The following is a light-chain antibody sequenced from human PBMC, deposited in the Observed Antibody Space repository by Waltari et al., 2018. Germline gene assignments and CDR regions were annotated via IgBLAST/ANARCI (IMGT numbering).Light chain of an antibody. V-gene: IGKV2-30*01. CDR1: QSLVSSDGKPD. CDR2: NVS. Sequence: DVVMTQSPLSLPVPLGPPAAISCRSSQSLVSSDGKPDLHWFQQRPGQPPRRLISNVSYRDSGVPDRFSGSGSATDFTLKISRVEAEDVGVYYCMQIAHWPGTFGPGTKVEI. J-gene: IGKJ3*01. CDR3: MQIAHWPGT.